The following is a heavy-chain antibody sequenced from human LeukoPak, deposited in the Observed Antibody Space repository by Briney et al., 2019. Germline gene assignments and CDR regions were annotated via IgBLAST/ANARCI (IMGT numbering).Heavy chain of an antibody. CDR2: INGGNGNT. D-gene: IGHD3-3*01. Sequence: GASVKVSCKASGYTFTGYYMHWVRQAPGQGLEWMAWINGGNGNTKYSQKFQGRVTFTRDTSASTAYMELSSLRSEDTAVYYCARDTIIGVRPYFYYNMDVWGQGTTVTVSS. V-gene: IGHV1-3*01. CDR1: GYTFTGYY. CDR3: ARDTIIGVRPYFYYNMDV. J-gene: IGHJ6*02.